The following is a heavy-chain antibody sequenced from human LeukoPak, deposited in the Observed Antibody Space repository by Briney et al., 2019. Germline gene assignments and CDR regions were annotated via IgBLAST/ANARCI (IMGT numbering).Heavy chain of an antibody. CDR1: GGSISSYY. D-gene: IGHD5-18*01. J-gene: IGHJ4*02. CDR3: ASGEYSYGTFDY. Sequence: PSETLSLTCTVSGGSISSYYWSWIRQPAGKGLEWIGRIYTSGSTNCNPSLKSRVTMSVDTSKNQFSLKLSSVTAADTAVYYCASGEYSYGTFDYWGQGTLVTVSS. CDR2: IYTSGST. V-gene: IGHV4-4*07.